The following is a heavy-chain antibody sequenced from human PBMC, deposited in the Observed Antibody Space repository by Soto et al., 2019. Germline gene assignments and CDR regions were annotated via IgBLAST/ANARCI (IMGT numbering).Heavy chain of an antibody. CDR3: VKQYTSGGHFDY. J-gene: IGHJ4*02. Sequence: GGSLRLSCAASGFTFSSYGMHWVRQAPGKGLEWVAVIWYDGSNKHYADSVKGRFTISRDNFKNTLYLQMNSLRAEDTAVYYSVKQYTSGGHFDYWGQGTLVTVSS. D-gene: IGHD6-19*01. CDR2: IWYDGSNK. V-gene: IGHV3-33*06. CDR1: GFTFSSYG.